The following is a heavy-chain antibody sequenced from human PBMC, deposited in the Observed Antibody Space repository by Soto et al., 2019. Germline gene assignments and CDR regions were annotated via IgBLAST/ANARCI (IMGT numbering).Heavy chain of an antibody. V-gene: IGHV4-59*01. CDR1: GGSISSYY. CDR3: ASSTFFGVVSIYYYGMDG. CDR2: IYYSGST. J-gene: IGHJ6*02. Sequence: SETLSLTCTVSGGSISSYYWSWIRQPPGKGLEWIGYIYYSGSTNYNPSLKSRVTISVDTSKNQFSLKLSSVTAADTAVYYCASSTFFGVVSIYYYGMDGWGQGTTVTFSS. D-gene: IGHD3-3*01.